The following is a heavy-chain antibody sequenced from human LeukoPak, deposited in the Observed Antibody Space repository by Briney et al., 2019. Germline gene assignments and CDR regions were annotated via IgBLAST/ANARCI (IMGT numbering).Heavy chain of an antibody. Sequence: GGSLRLSCAASGFTVSDSFMTWVRQAPGKGLEWVSVIYVAGSTYYADSVKGRFAISRDNSKNTLYLQMNSLRAEDTAVYYCARETGGAVGSTDFDYWGQGTLVTVSS. V-gene: IGHV3-53*05. CDR1: GFTVSDSF. CDR2: IYVAGST. D-gene: IGHD3-10*01. J-gene: IGHJ4*02. CDR3: ARETGGAVGSTDFDY.